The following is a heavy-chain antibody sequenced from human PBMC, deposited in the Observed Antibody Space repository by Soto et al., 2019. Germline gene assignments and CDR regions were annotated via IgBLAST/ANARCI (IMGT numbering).Heavy chain of an antibody. CDR1: GYTFTDYT. J-gene: IGHJ6*02. CDR3: ATEAIARGGHDFWSGPEDYGLAV. V-gene: IGHV1-3*01. CDR2: INAGNGNT. D-gene: IGHD3-3*01. Sequence: QVQLVQTGAEVKKPGASVKVSCKASGYTFTDYTVHWVRQAPGQRLEWMGWINAGNGNTKYSQNFQGRVTITRDTSATTDYMELSSLRSQDTAVYYCATEAIARGGHDFWSGPEDYGLAVWGQGTTVTVSS.